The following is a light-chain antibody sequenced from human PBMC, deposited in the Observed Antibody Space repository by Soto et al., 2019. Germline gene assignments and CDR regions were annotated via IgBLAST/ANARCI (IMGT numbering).Light chain of an antibody. V-gene: IGLV2-14*01. J-gene: IGLJ3*02. CDR1: NSDIGIYDF. Sequence: QSALTQPASVSGTPGQSITISCTGSNSDIGIYDFVSWYQHHPGKAPKLIVSEVSHRPSGVSNRFSGSKSGNTASLTISGLQSEDEADYHCAAWDDSLSIWVFGGGTKLTVL. CDR2: EVS. CDR3: AAWDDSLSIWV.